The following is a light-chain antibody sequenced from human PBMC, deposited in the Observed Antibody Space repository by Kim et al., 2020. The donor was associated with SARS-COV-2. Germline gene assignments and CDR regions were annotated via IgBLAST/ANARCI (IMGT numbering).Light chain of an antibody. V-gene: IGLV1-36*01. CDR2: YDD. CDR3: AAWDDSLNGPV. J-gene: IGLJ3*02. Sequence: RQRVSITCCGSSSNIGNNAVNWYQQLPGKAPKLLIYYDDLLPSGVSDRFSGSKSGTSASLAISGLQSEDEADYYCAAWDDSLNGPVFGGGTQLTVL. CDR1: SSNIGNNA.